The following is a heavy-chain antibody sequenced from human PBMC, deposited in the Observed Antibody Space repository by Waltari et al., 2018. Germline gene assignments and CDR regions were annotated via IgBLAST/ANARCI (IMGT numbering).Heavy chain of an antibody. J-gene: IGHJ4*02. CDR1: GFTFRAAD. CDR3: AKGGLRALWRRVDYFDY. V-gene: IGHV3-13*01. Sequence: EVQLVESGGGLVQPGGSLRLSCAAYGFTFRAADMHWVRQITGKGLEWVSGIGTIGDTYYPDSMEGRFSISRDDDKNSLHLQMNSLRAGDTAVYYCAKGGLRALWRRVDYFDYWGRGILVTVSA. CDR2: IGTIGDT. D-gene: IGHD3-10*01.